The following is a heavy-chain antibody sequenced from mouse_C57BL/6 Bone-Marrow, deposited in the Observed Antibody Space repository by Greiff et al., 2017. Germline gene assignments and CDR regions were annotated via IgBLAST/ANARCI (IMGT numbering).Heavy chain of an antibody. V-gene: IGHV1-26*01. Sequence: EVQLQQSGPELVKPGASVKISCKASGYTFTDYYMNWVKQSHGKSLEWIGDINPNNGGTSYNQKFKGKATLTVDKSSSTAYMELRSLTSEDSAVYYCATAQALFLYAMDYWGQGTSVTVSS. D-gene: IGHD3-2*02. CDR2: INPNNGGT. CDR3: ATAQALFLYAMDY. CDR1: GYTFTDYY. J-gene: IGHJ4*01.